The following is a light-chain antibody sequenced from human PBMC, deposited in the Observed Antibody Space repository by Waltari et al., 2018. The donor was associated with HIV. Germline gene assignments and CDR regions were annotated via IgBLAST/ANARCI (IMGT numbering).Light chain of an antibody. J-gene: IGLJ1*01. CDR1: SFNIGSNF. V-gene: IGLV1-47*01. CDR3: AAWDDSLSGFYV. Sequence: QSVLTQPPSASGTPGQRVTTRCSVRSFNIGSNFVYWYQQLPGAAPKLLIYRNHQRPSGVPDRFSGSKSGTSASLAISGLRSEDEADYYCAAWDDSLSGFYVVGTGTKVTVL. CDR2: RNH.